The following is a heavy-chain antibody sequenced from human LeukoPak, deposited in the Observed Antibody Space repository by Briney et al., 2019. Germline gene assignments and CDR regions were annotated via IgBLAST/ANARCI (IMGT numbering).Heavy chain of an antibody. Sequence: GGSLRLSCAASGFTFSSYEMHWVRQPPGKGLEWVSYISSSDSTIYYADSVKGRFTISRDNAKNSLYLQMNSLRAEDTAVYYCASQRAYYYDSSGYYSFDYWGQGTLVTVSS. V-gene: IGHV3-48*03. CDR1: GFTFSSYE. J-gene: IGHJ4*02. CDR2: ISSSDSTI. CDR3: ASQRAYYYDSSGYYSFDY. D-gene: IGHD3-22*01.